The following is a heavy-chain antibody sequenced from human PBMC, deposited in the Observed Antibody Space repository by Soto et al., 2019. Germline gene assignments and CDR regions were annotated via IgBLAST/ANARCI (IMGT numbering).Heavy chain of an antibody. CDR2: IYYSGST. V-gene: IGHV4-39*01. D-gene: IGHD3-10*01. CDR1: GGSISSSSYY. CDR3: ARSRIYYYGSGSLPPLFDY. Sequence: QLQLQESGPGLVKPSETLSLTCTVSGGSISSSSYYWGWIRQPPGKGLEWIGSIYYSGSTYYNPSLKSRVTISVDTSKNQFSLKLSSVTAADTAVYYCARSRIYYYGSGSLPPLFDYWGQGTLVTVSS. J-gene: IGHJ4*02.